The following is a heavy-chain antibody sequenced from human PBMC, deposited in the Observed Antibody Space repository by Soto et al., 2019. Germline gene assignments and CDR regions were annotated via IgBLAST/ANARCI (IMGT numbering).Heavy chain of an antibody. D-gene: IGHD2-21*01. CDR2: INHSGST. J-gene: IGHJ6*02. CDR3: ARPHIYYYGMDV. Sequence: QVQLQQWGAGLLKPSETLSLTCAVYGGSFSGYYWSWIRQPPGTGLEWIGEINHSGSTNYNPSLKSRVTISVDTSKNQFSLKLSSVTAADTAVYYCARPHIYYYGMDVWGQGTTVTVSS. V-gene: IGHV4-34*01. CDR1: GGSFSGYY.